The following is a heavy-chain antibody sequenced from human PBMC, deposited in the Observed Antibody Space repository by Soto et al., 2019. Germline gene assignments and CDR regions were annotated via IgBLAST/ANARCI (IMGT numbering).Heavy chain of an antibody. Sequence: GGSLRLSCAASGFTFSSYGMHWVRQAPGKGLEWVAVIWYDGSNKYYADSVKGRFTISRDNSKNTLYLQMNSLRAEDTAVYYCAGGDHHDTGAPFAMAFETGGKGKRAT. CDR2: IWYDGSNK. J-gene: IGHJ3*02. CDR1: GFTFSSYG. V-gene: IGHV3-33*01. D-gene: IGHD2-8*02. CDR3: AGGDHHDTGAPFAMAFET.